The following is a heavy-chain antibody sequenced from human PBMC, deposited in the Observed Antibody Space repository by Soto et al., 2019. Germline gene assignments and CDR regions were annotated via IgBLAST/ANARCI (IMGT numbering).Heavy chain of an antibody. CDR3: ARLERSVTIDQR. J-gene: IGHJ4*02. V-gene: IGHV3-48*03. D-gene: IGHD4-17*01. CDR2: ISSSGSTI. CDR1: GFTFSSYE. Sequence: EVQLVESGGGLVQPGGSLRLSCAASGFTFSSYEMNWVRQAPGKGLEWVSYISSSGSTIYYADSVKGRFTISRDNAKNSLYLQMNSLRAEDTAVYYCARLERSVTIDQRWGQGTLVTVSS.